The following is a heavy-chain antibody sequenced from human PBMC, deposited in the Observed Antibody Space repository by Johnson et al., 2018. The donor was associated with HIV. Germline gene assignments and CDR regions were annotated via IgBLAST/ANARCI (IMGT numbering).Heavy chain of an antibody. CDR2: IKSQTDGGTT. J-gene: IGHJ3*02. CDR1: GFTFNNAW. D-gene: IGHD1-26*01. V-gene: IGHV3-15*01. Sequence: MLLVESGGGLVQPGGSLRLSCAASGFTFNNAWMSWVRQTPGKGLEWVGRIKSQTDGGTTDYAAPGKGSFTISRDDSKNTLHLQMNSLKTEDTAVYSCTTDWGSYHEYAFDIWGQGTMVTVSS. CDR3: TTDWGSYHEYAFDI.